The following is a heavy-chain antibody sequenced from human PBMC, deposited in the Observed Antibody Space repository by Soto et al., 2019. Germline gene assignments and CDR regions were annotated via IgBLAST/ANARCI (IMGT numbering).Heavy chain of an antibody. CDR2: IYRTGST. V-gene: IGHV4-4*02. J-gene: IGHJ4*02. Sequence: LETLSLTCAVSGGSFTSNNWWTWVRQPPGQGLEWIGEIYRTGSTNYNPSLKSRVTISLDKSEYQFSLKVTSLTAADTAVYYCASRDPGTSVDYWGQGTLVTVSS. CDR3: ASRDPGTSVDY. CDR1: GGSFTSNNW. D-gene: IGHD1-7*01.